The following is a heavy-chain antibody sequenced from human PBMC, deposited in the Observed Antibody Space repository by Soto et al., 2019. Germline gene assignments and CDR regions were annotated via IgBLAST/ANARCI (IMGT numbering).Heavy chain of an antibody. V-gene: IGHV4-34*01. CDR3: ARRRGYSGYDARYFDY. CDR2: INHSGST. D-gene: IGHD5-12*01. J-gene: IGHJ4*02. Sequence: PSETLSLTCAVYGGSFSGYYWSWIRQPPGKGLEWIGEINHSGSTNYNPSLKSRVTISVDTSKNQFSLKLSSVTAADTAVYYCARRRGYSGYDARYFDYWGQGTLVTVAS. CDR1: GGSFSGYY.